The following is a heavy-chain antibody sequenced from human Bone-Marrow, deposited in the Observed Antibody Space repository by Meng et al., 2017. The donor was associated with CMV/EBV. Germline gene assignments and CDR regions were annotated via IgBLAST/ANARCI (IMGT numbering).Heavy chain of an antibody. CDR1: GFTFSTYA. CDR3: AKVLRARTPNFYYGMAV. Sequence: LSLTCAASGFTFSTYAMSWVRQAPGKGLEWVSAISGSGTSTYYADSVKGRLTISRDNSKNTLYLEMNSLRAEDTAVYYCAKVLRARTPNFYYGMAVWGQGTTVTVSS. J-gene: IGHJ6*02. D-gene: IGHD5/OR15-5a*01. CDR2: ISGSGTST. V-gene: IGHV3-23*01.